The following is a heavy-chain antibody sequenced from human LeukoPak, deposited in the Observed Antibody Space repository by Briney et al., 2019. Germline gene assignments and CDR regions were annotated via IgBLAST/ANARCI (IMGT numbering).Heavy chain of an antibody. J-gene: IGHJ3*02. CDR3: ARDSGDDAFDI. V-gene: IGHV3-64*01. CDR2: ISSNEGST. D-gene: IGHD3-10*01. Sequence: GGSLRLSCAASGFTFSSYAMHWVRQAPGKGLEYVSAISSNEGSTYYANSVKGRFTISRDNSKNTLYLQMGSLRAEDMAVYYCARDSGDDAFDIWGQGTMVTVSS. CDR1: GFTFSSYA.